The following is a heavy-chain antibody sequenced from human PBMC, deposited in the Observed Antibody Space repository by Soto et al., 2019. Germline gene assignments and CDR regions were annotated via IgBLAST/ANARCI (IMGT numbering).Heavy chain of an antibody. J-gene: IGHJ3*02. CDR3: AKALPTYYYDSSGYDAFDS. Sequence: EVQLLESGGGLVQPGGYLRLSFAASGFTVSSYAMSWVRQAPGQGLEWVSAISGSGGSTYYADSVKGRFTISGDNSKTTLYLQMNSLRAEDTALSYCAKALPTYYYDSSGYDAFDSWGQGTMVTVSS. CDR2: ISGSGGST. D-gene: IGHD3-22*01. V-gene: IGHV3-23*01. CDR1: GFTVSSYA.